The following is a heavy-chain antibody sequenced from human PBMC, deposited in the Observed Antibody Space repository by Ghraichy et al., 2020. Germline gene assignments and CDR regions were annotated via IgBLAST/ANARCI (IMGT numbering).Heavy chain of an antibody. Sequence: SETLSLTCTVSGGSISSSSYYWVWIRQPPGKGLEWIGSIYYSGSTYYNPSLKSRVTISVDTSTNQFSLKLSPVTAADTAVYYCASITIFGVDHYNWFDPWGQGTLVTVSS. D-gene: IGHD3-3*01. CDR3: ASITIFGVDHYNWFDP. CDR2: IYYSGST. J-gene: IGHJ5*02. CDR1: GGSISSSSYY. V-gene: IGHV4-39*01.